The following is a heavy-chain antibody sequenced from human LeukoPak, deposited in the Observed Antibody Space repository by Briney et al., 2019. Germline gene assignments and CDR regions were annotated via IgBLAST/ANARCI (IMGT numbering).Heavy chain of an antibody. D-gene: IGHD3-9*01. Sequence: GGSLRLSCSASGFTFSTYSMNWVRQAPGKGLEWVSSISSSSRYIYYADSVKGRFTISRDNAKNSLYLQMNSLRAEDTAVYYCAKDFLYYDILTGYYTQYYFDYWGQGTLVTVSS. V-gene: IGHV3-21*04. CDR1: GFTFSTYS. CDR3: AKDFLYYDILTGYYTQYYFDY. J-gene: IGHJ4*02. CDR2: ISSSSRYI.